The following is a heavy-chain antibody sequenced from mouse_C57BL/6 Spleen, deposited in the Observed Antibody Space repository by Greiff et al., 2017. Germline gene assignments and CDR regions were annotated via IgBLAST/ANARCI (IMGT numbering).Heavy chain of an antibody. J-gene: IGHJ4*01. D-gene: IGHD1-1*01. V-gene: IGHV5-6*02. CDR3: ARDGSSPNYMDY. Sequence: DVKLVESGGDLVKPGGSLKLSCAASGFTFSSYGMSWVRQTPDKRLEWVATISSGGSYTYYPDSVKGRFTISRDNAKNTLYLQMSSLKSEDTAMYYCARDGSSPNYMDYWGQGTSVTVSS. CDR1: GFTFSSYG. CDR2: ISSGGSYT.